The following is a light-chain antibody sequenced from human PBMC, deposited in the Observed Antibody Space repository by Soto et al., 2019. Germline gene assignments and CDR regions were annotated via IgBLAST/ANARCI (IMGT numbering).Light chain of an antibody. CDR1: QSISSW. CDR3: QQYNSYPWT. J-gene: IGKJ1*01. CDR2: DAS. V-gene: IGKV1-5*01. Sequence: DIQMTQSPSTLSASVGDRVTITCRASQSISSWLAWYQQKPGKAPKLLIYDASSLESGVPSRFSGSGSGTEVTLIFSSLRHDDFATYYCQQYNSYPWTVGQGTKGEIK.